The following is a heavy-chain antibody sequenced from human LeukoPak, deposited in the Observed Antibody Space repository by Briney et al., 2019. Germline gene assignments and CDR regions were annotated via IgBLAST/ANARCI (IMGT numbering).Heavy chain of an antibody. D-gene: IGHD6-19*01. V-gene: IGHV3-7*01. CDR3: ARGPAVAPFSDFDY. J-gene: IGHJ4*02. CDR2: IKQDGSEK. Sequence: GGSLRLSCAASGFTFSSYWMSWVRQAPGKGLEWVANIKQDGSEKYYVDSVKGRFTISRDNAKNSLYLQMNSLRAEDTAVYYCARGPAVAPFSDFDYWGQGTLVTVSS. CDR1: GFTFSSYW.